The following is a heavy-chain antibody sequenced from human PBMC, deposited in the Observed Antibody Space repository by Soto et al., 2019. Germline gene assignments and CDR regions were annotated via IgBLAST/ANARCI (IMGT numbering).Heavy chain of an antibody. J-gene: IGHJ4*02. CDR2: ITDSGGST. CDR3: AKAATVVTLYYFDY. CDR1: GFTFNNYG. D-gene: IGHD4-17*01. V-gene: IGHV3-23*01. Sequence: GGSLRLSSAASGFTFNNYGMSWVRQAPGKGLEWVSAITDSGGSTYYADSVKGLFTISRDTSKNTVYLQMNSLRAEDTAVYYCAKAATVVTLYYFDYWGQGTLVTVSS.